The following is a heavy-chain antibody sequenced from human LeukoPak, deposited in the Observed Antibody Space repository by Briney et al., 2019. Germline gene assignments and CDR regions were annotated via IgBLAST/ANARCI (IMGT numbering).Heavy chain of an antibody. Sequence: GESLKISCKTSGYTFTGYWIGWVRQMPGKGLEWMGIIYPGDSATRYSPSFQGQVTISADKSISTAYLQWSSLKASDTAMYYCARLLSGWSYYFDYWGQGTLVTVSS. CDR3: ARLLSGWSYYFDY. V-gene: IGHV5-51*01. J-gene: IGHJ4*02. D-gene: IGHD2-15*01. CDR2: IYPGDSAT. CDR1: GYTFTGYW.